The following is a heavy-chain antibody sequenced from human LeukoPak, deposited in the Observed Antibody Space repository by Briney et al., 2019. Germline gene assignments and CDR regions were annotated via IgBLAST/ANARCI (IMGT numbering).Heavy chain of an antibody. Sequence: SETLSLTCTVSGGSISSSSYYWGWIRQPPGKGLEWIGSIYYSGSTYYNPSLKSRVTISVDTSKNQFSLKLSSVTAADTAVYYCARLRNWFDPWGQGTLVTVSS. J-gene: IGHJ5*02. CDR3: ARLRNWFDP. CDR1: GGSISSSSYY. V-gene: IGHV4-39*01. CDR2: IYYSGST.